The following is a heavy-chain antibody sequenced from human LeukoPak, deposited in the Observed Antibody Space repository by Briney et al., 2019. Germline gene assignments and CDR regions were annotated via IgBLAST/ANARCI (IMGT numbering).Heavy chain of an antibody. V-gene: IGHV3-23*01. J-gene: IGHJ4*02. Sequence: PGGSLRLSCAASGFTFSAYAMTWVRQAPGKGLEWVSGISGHGGSTFYANSVKGRFTTSRDNSKNTLYLQMNSLRAEDTAVYYCAKEVEPRDNWGQGTLVTVSS. CDR3: AKEVEPRDN. CDR1: GFTFSAYA. D-gene: IGHD1-26*01. CDR2: ISGHGGST.